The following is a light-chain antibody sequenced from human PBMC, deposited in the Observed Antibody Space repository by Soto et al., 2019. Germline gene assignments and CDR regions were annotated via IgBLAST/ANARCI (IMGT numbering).Light chain of an antibody. V-gene: IGLV1-51*01. Sequence: QSVLTQPPSVSAAPGQKVTISCSGSSSNIGNNHVSWYQQFPGTAPKLLIYDNNNRPSEIPDRFSGSKSGTSATLGITGLPTPDEAVYYYRAWDTSLSLVVFGEGTKLTVL. J-gene: IGLJ2*01. CDR2: DNN. CDR1: SSNIGNNH. CDR3: RAWDTSLSLVV.